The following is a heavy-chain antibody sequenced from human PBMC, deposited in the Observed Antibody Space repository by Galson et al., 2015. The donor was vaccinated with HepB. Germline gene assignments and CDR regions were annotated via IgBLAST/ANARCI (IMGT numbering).Heavy chain of an antibody. CDR2: IQYDGSNK. CDR3: AKGGSGYYDSSGYYPSFDS. V-gene: IGHV3-30*02. CDR1: GFTFSSYG. J-gene: IGHJ4*02. Sequence: SLRLSCAASGFTFSSYGMHWVRQAPGRGLEWVAFIQYDGSNKYYVDSVKGRFTISRDTAENTLYLQMNSLRPEDTAVYYCAKGGSGYYDSSGYYPSFDSWGQGTLVTVSS. D-gene: IGHD3-22*01.